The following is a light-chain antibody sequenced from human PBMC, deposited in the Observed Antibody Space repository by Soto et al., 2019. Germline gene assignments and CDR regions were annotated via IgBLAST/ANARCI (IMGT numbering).Light chain of an antibody. V-gene: IGKV3-15*01. Sequence: VLTQSPVTLSLSPGDRVTLSCRASQRLSSNLAWYQQRTGQAPRLLIYGASIRATDIPARFIGSGSGTELNLTISRLQSEDFAVYYCQKYINWPRTCGQGTKVDIK. J-gene: IGKJ1*01. CDR2: GAS. CDR1: QRLSSN. CDR3: QKYINWPRT.